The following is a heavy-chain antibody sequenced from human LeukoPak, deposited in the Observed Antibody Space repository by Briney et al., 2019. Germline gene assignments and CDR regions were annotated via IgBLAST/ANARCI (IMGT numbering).Heavy chain of an antibody. CDR3: ARDIVATNDYYYYKDV. Sequence: SETLSLTCAVYGGSFCGYYWSWIPQPPRKGLEWSGQVNHSGSTNYNPSLTSRATISVDTSKNKFSLILSSVTAADTAVYHCARDIVATNDYYYYKDVWGKGTTVTVSS. CDR2: VNHSGST. CDR1: GGSFCGYY. V-gene: IGHV4-34*01. D-gene: IGHD5-12*01. J-gene: IGHJ6*03.